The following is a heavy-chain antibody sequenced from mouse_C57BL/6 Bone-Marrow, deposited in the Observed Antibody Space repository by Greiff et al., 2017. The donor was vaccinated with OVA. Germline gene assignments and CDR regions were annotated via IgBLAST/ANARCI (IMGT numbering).Heavy chain of an antibody. V-gene: IGHV1-50*01. J-gene: IGHJ2*01. CDR3: AREGGNYYFDY. Sequence: QVQLQQPGAELVKPGASVKLSCKASGYTFTSYWMQWVKQRPGQGLEWIGEIDPSDSYTNYNQKFKGKAKLTVDTSSSTAYMQLSSLTSEDSAVYYCAREGGNYYFDYWGQGTTLTVSS. CDR1: GYTFTSYW. D-gene: IGHD2-1*01. CDR2: IDPSDSYT.